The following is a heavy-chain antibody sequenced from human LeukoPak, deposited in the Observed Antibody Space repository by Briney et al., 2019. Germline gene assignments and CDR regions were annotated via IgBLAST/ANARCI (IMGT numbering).Heavy chain of an antibody. CDR3: AKMAREVVVAATPNWFDP. Sequence: GGSLRLSCAASGFTFSSYAMSCVRQAPGKGLEWVSAISGSGGSTYYADSVKGRFTISRDNSKNTLYLQMNSLRAEDTAVYYCAKMAREVVVAATPNWFDPWGQGTLVTVSS. V-gene: IGHV3-23*01. CDR2: ISGSGGST. CDR1: GFTFSSYA. D-gene: IGHD2-15*01. J-gene: IGHJ5*02.